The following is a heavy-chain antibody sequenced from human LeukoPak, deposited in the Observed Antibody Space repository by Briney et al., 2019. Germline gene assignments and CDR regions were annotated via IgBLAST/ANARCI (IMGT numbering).Heavy chain of an antibody. CDR1: GFTFSRYW. Sequence: GGSLRLSCAASGFTFSRYWMSWVRQAPGKGLEWVANMKYEGSENYYVDSVKGRLTISRDNAKNSLYQQMNSLRAEDTAVYYCARDIEAAGLFLDYWGQGTLVTVSS. CDR3: ARDIEAAGLFLDY. J-gene: IGHJ4*02. CDR2: MKYEGSEN. V-gene: IGHV3-7*01. D-gene: IGHD6-13*01.